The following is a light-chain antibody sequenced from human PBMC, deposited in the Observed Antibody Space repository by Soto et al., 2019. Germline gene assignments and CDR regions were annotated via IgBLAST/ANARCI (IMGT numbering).Light chain of an antibody. CDR1: SSDVGGYNY. CDR3: SSYVGTNSYV. Sequence: QSALTQPPSASGSPGQSVTISCTGTSSDVGGYNYVSWYQHHPGKAPKLIIYEVYKRPSGVPDRFSGSMSGNTAALTVSGLKAEDEADYYCSSYVGTNSYVFGTGTKLTFL. V-gene: IGLV2-8*01. CDR2: EVY. J-gene: IGLJ1*01.